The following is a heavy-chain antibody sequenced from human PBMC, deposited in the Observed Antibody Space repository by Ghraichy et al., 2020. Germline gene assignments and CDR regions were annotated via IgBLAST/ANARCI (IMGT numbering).Heavy chain of an antibody. CDR2: ISYDGSNK. D-gene: IGHD3-22*01. CDR3: ARDLYYYDSSGYLPY. J-gene: IGHJ4*02. Sequence: GGSLRLSCAASGFTFSSYAMHWVRQAPGKGLEWVAVISYDGSNKYYADSVKGRFTISRDNSKNTLYLQMNSLRAEDTAVYYCARDLYYYDSSGYLPYWGQGTLVTVSS. CDR1: GFTFSSYA. V-gene: IGHV3-30-3*01.